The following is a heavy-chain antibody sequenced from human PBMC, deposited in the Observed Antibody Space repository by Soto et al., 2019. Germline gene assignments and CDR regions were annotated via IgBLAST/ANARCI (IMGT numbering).Heavy chain of an antibody. Sequence: QVQLVESGGGVVQPGRSLRLSCAASGFTFSSYGVHWVRQAPGKGLEWVASVSYDGSNKHYADSVKGRFTISRDNSRNTLDLQMNSLRAEDTAVYYCAKDTYYYERSGYYTYDHWGQGTQVTVSS. CDR2: VSYDGSNK. V-gene: IGHV3-30*18. CDR1: GFTFSSYG. J-gene: IGHJ4*02. D-gene: IGHD3-22*01. CDR3: AKDTYYYERSGYYTYDH.